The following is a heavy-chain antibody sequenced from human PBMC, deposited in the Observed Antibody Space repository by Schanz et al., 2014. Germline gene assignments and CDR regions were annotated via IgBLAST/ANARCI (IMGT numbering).Heavy chain of an antibody. CDR1: GFTFRSYG. CDR2: ISYDGSSK. J-gene: IGHJ3*02. Sequence: QVQLVESGGGVVQPGRSLRLSCAASGFTFRSYGMHWVRQAPGKGLEWVALISYDGSSKNHADSVQGRFTISRDNSKNALYLQMDSLRGEDTAVYYCARGIITMVRGGDVGAFDIWGQGTMVTVSS. D-gene: IGHD3-10*01. V-gene: IGHV3-33*01. CDR3: ARGIITMVRGGDVGAFDI.